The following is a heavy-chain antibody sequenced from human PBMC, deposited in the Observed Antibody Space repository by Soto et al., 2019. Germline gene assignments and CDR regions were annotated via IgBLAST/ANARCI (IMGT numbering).Heavy chain of an antibody. J-gene: IGHJ4*02. D-gene: IGHD4-17*01. CDR3: ARTKYDYGDLGEFDY. CDR2: IYYSGST. Sequence: SETLSLTCTVSGGSISSYYWSWIRQPPGKGLEWIGYIYYSGSTNYNPSLKSRVTISVDTSKNQFSLKLSSVTAADTAVYYCARTKYDYGDLGEFDYWGQGTLVTVSS. V-gene: IGHV4-59*01. CDR1: GGSISSYY.